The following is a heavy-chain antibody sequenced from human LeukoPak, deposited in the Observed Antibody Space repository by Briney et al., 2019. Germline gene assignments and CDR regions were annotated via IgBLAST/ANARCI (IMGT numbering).Heavy chain of an antibody. J-gene: IGHJ4*02. CDR1: IHTHTGYY. CDR3: ARADGDYGGNYGC. Sequence: ASVKVSCKASIHTHTGYYMHWAPHAPGRGPVWMGWINPNSGGINYAQKFQGRVTMTRHTSISTAYMELSRLRSDDTAVYYCARADGDYGGNYGCWGQGTLVTVSS. D-gene: IGHD4-23*01. V-gene: IGHV1-2*02. CDR2: INPNSGGI.